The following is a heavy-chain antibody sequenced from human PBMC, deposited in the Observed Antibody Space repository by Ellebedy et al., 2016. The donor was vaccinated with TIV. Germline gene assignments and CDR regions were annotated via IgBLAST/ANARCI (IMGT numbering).Heavy chain of an antibody. CDR3: ARQGSGFPPGDY. CDR2: IYYGGST. CDR1: GGSISSSSYY. Sequence: MPSETLSLTCTVSGGSISSSSYYWGSIRQPPGKGLEWIGSIYYGGSTYYNPSLKSRVTISVDTSQNQFSLKVSSVTAADTAVFYCARQGSGFPPGDYWGQGTLVTVSS. D-gene: IGHD6-19*01. V-gene: IGHV4-39*01. J-gene: IGHJ4*02.